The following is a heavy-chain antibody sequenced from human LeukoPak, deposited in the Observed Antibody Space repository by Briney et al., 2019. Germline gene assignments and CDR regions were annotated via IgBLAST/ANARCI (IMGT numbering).Heavy chain of an antibody. D-gene: IGHD3-22*01. CDR3: ARDSLQIYYDISGYHLDAFDN. V-gene: IGHV1-18*01. Sequence: ASVKVSCKPSGYTFTSYGISWVRQAPGQGLEWMGWISGYNGNTKYAQKLQGRVTMTTDTSTSTAYMELRSLRSDDTAVYYCARDSLQIYYDISGYHLDAFDNWGQGTMVTVSS. J-gene: IGHJ3*02. CDR1: GYTFTSYG. CDR2: ISGYNGNT.